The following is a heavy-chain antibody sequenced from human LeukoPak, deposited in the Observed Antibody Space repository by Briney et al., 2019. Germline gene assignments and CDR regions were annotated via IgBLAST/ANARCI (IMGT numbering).Heavy chain of an antibody. D-gene: IGHD3-10*01. V-gene: IGHV1-8*03. CDR1: GYTFTSYD. Sequence: ASVKVSCKAAGYTFTSYDINWVRQAPGQGLEGMGRMNPNSGNTVYAQKFQGRVTITRNNSISTAYMELSSLRSEDTAVYYCARGRWVRGVNPTPFEYWGQGTLVTVSS. J-gene: IGHJ4*02. CDR2: MNPNSGNT. CDR3: ARGRWVRGVNPTPFEY.